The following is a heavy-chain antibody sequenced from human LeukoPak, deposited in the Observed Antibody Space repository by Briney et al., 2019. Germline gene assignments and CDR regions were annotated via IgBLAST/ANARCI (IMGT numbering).Heavy chain of an antibody. CDR3: AREEFNDDSSVNY. D-gene: IGHD3-22*01. Sequence: SQTLSLTCTVSGGSISSGDYYWSWIRQPPGKGLEWIGYIYYSGSTYYNPSLKSRVTISVDTSKNQFSLKLSSVTAADTAVYYCAREEFNDDSSVNYWGQEPWSPSPQ. J-gene: IGHJ4*01. V-gene: IGHV4-30-4*01. CDR2: IYYSGST. CDR1: GGSISSGDYY.